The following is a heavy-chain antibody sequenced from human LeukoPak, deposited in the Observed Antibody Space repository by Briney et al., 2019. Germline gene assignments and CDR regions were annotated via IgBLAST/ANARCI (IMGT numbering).Heavy chain of an antibody. D-gene: IGHD5-18*01. J-gene: IGHJ4*02. Sequence: GASVKVSCKASGGTFSSYAISWVRQAPGQGLEWMGGIIPIFGTANYAQKFQGRVTITADESTSTAYMELSSLRSEDTAVYYCARALGEDVDTAMVPDYWGQGTLVTVSS. CDR3: ARALGEDVDTAMVPDY. V-gene: IGHV1-69*13. CDR1: GGTFSSYA. CDR2: IIPIFGTA.